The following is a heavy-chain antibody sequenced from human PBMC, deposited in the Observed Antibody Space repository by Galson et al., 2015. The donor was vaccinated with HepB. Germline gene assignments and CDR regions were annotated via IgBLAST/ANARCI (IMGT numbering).Heavy chain of an antibody. V-gene: IGHV3-13*01. CDR3: ARGPQYGDSTGYYFDS. J-gene: IGHJ4*02. CDR1: GFTFSSYD. Sequence: SLRLSCAASGFTFSSYDMHWVRQATGKGLEWVSGIGTVGDSYSSGSVKGRFTISRENAKSSLFLQMNDLRAGDTAVYYCARGPQYGDSTGYYFDSWGQGTLVIVSS. CDR2: IGTVGDS. D-gene: IGHD4-17*01.